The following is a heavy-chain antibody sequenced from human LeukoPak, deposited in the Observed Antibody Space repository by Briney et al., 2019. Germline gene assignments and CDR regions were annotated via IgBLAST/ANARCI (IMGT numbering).Heavy chain of an antibody. J-gene: IGHJ4*02. CDR2: IYYSGST. CDR3: ARLVGYTREVRD. CDR1: GGSIAGFY. Sequence: PSETLSLTCTVSGGSIAGFYWSWFRQSPGKGLEWIGYIYYSGSTYYNPSLKSRVTISVDTSKNQFSLKLSSVTAADTAVYYCARLVGYTREVRDWGQGTLVTVSS. V-gene: IGHV4-59*06. D-gene: IGHD2-2*02.